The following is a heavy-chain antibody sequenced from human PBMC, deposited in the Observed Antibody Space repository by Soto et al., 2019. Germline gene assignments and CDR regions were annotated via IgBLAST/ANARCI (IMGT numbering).Heavy chain of an antibody. D-gene: IGHD4-17*01. CDR2: IIPILGIA. V-gene: IGHV1-69*02. CDR1: GGTFSSYT. Sequence: QVQLVQSGAEVKKPGSSVKVSCKASGGTFSSYTISWVRQAPGQGLEWMGRIIPILGIANYAQKFQGRVTITADKSTSTAYMELSSLRSEDTAVYYCARVPYGGKENWFDPWGQGTLVTVSS. J-gene: IGHJ5*02. CDR3: ARVPYGGKENWFDP.